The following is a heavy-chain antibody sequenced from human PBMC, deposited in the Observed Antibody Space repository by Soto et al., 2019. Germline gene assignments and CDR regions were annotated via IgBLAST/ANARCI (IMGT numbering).Heavy chain of an antibody. CDR2: ISTSSGNA. J-gene: IGHJ4*02. D-gene: IGHD5-18*01. V-gene: IGHV1-18*01. Sequence: QVQLVQSGGEVRKHGASVNVSCKASGYTFASYAITWVRQAPGEGLEWMGWISTSSGNANYEQRFQGRVTITSDTSTTTVYMQLRSLRSDDSAVYFCARSVGYPDYWGQGTLVTVSS. CDR3: ARSVGYPDY. CDR1: GYTFASYA.